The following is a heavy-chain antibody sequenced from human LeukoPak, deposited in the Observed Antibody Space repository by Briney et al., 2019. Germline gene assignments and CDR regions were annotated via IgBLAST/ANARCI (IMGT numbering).Heavy chain of an antibody. V-gene: IGHV4-59*12. J-gene: IGHJ4*02. D-gene: IGHD6-6*01. CDR3: ARGLSSSGPFDY. Sequence: SETLSLTCAVYGGSFSGYYWSWIRQPPGKGLEWIGYIYYSGSTNYNPSLKSRVTISVDTSKNQFSLKLSSVTAADTAVYYCARGLSSSGPFDYWGQGSLVTVSS. CDR1: GGSFSGYY. CDR2: IYYSGST.